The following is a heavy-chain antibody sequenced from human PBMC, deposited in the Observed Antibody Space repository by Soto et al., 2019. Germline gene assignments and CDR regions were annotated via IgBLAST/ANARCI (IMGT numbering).Heavy chain of an antibody. Sequence: GGSLRLSCAASGFTFSSYAMSWVRQAPGKGLEWVSAISGSVSSTYYADSVKGRFTISRDNSRNTLYLQMNSLRAEDTAVYYSAKSLCSGWAYYYYGMDVLGKGTTVTVS. V-gene: IGHV3-23*01. J-gene: IGHJ6*04. CDR2: ISGSVSST. CDR3: AKSLCSGWAYYYYGMDV. D-gene: IGHD2-15*01. CDR1: GFTFSSYA.